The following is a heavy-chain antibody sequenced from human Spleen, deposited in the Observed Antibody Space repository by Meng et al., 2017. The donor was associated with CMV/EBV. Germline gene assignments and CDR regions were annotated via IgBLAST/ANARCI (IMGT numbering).Heavy chain of an antibody. V-gene: IGHV4-39*07. Sequence: SETLSLTCTVSGGSISGSSYFWGWIRQPPGKGLEWIGSSHYSGSTSYNPSLKSRVTISADTSKNQFSLKLSSVTAADTAVYYCARSGTSLNWFDPWGQGTLVTVSS. J-gene: IGHJ5*02. CDR2: SHYSGST. D-gene: IGHD2-2*01. CDR1: GGSISGSSYF. CDR3: ARSGTSLNWFDP.